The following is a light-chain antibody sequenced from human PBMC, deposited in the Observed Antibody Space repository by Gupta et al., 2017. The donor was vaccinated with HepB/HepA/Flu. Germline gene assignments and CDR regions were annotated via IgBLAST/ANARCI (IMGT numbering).Light chain of an antibody. J-gene: IGLJ2*01. CDR3: SSYAARNSFVV. CDR1: SSDVGSYDF. CDR2: EVN. Sequence: QSALTQPASVSGSPGQSITISCTGTSSDVGSYDFVSWYQQHAGKAPKVIIFEVNKRPSGVSNRFSGSKSGNTASLTISGLQAEDEADYYCSSYAARNSFVVFGGGTRLTVL. V-gene: IGLV2-23*02.